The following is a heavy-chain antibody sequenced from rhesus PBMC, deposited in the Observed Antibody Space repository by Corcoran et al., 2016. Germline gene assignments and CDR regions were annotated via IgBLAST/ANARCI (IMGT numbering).Heavy chain of an antibody. D-gene: IGHD5-24*01. Sequence: QVQLQESGPGLVKPSETLSLTCAVSGGSFSGYYWTWIRQAPGKGLEWIGFISGTTGRTDYNPSLQSRVTISTDTSKNQRSLKLSSVTAADTAVYYCARDRAGVGWVDSWGQGVVVTVSS. CDR2: ISGTTGRT. CDR1: GGSFSGYY. V-gene: IGHV4-165*01. CDR3: ARDRAGVGWVDS. J-gene: IGHJ6*01.